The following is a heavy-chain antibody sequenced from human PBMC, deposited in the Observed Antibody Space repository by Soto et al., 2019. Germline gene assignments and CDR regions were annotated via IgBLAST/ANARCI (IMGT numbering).Heavy chain of an antibody. Sequence: VASVKVSCKASGYTFTSYAMHWVRQAPGQRLEWMGWINAGNGNTKYSQKFQGRDTITRDTSASTAYMELSSLRSEDTAVYYCARVELGVAPLDYWGQGTLVTVSS. CDR3: ARVELGVAPLDY. J-gene: IGHJ4*02. V-gene: IGHV1-3*01. CDR2: INAGNGNT. D-gene: IGHD3-3*01. CDR1: GYTFTSYA.